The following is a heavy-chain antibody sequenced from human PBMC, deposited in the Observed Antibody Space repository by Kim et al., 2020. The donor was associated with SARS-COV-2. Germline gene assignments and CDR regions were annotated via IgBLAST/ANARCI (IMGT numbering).Heavy chain of an antibody. J-gene: IGHJ3*02. D-gene: IGHD6-19*01. Sequence: YAVSVKSRITINPDTSKNQFSLQLNSVTPEDTAVYYCARGVAVAGHAFDIWGQGTMVTVSS. V-gene: IGHV6-1*01. CDR3: ARGVAVAGHAFDI.